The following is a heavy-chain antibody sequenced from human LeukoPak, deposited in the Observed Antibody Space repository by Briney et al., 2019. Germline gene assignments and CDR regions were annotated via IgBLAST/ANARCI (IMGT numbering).Heavy chain of an antibody. V-gene: IGHV3-30-3*01. CDR3: VRAVAGQADAFDI. CDR1: GFTFSRYA. J-gene: IGHJ3*02. Sequence: GGSLRLSCAASGFTFSRYAVHWVRQAPGKGLEWVAFISDDGTNKGYAESVKGRCTISRDNSKNTVYLQMNSLRGEDSAVYYCVRAVAGQADAFDIWGQGTMVTVSS. D-gene: IGHD6-19*01. CDR2: ISDDGTNK.